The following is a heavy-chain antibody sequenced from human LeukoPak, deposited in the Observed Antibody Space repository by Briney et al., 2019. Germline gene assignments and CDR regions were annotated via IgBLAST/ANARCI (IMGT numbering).Heavy chain of an antibody. CDR2: IDYSGST. CDR3: ARLNGGS. Sequence: SETLSLTCTVSGGSISSYYWSWIRQPPGKGLEWIGYIDYSGSTNYNPSLKSRVTISVDTSKNQFSLKLSSVTAADTAVHYCARLNGGSWGQGTLVTVSS. V-gene: IGHV4-59*08. D-gene: IGHD3-16*01. J-gene: IGHJ4*02. CDR1: GGSISSYY.